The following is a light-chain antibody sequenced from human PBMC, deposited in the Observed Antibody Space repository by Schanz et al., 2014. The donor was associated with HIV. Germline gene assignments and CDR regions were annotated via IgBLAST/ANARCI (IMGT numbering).Light chain of an antibody. CDR2: KAS. Sequence: DIQMTQSPSTLSASIGDRVTITCRASQNISTWLAWYQQKPGKAPKLLIYKASSLEAGVPSRFSGSGSGTEFALTITSLQPDDFATYYCQQCVTYPYTFGQGTKLDIK. CDR1: QNISTW. J-gene: IGKJ2*01. CDR3: QQCVTYPYT. V-gene: IGKV1-5*03.